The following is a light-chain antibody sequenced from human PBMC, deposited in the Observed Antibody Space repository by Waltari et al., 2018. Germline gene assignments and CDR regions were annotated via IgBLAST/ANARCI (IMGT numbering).Light chain of an antibody. V-gene: IGLV3-21*02. CDR2: VDT. CDR1: NIGTEV. Sequence: SYDLTQPASVSVSTGQTPTINCGGDNIGTEVVKWYQQMPPQAPVLVIYVDTERPSGIPERFSGSKSGNTATLTVSGVEAGDEADYYCQVWDTGSDHVLFGGGTRLTVL. J-gene: IGLJ2*01. CDR3: QVWDTGSDHVL.